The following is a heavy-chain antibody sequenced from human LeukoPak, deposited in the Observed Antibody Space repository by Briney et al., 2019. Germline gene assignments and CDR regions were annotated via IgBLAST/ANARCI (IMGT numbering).Heavy chain of an antibody. Sequence: SETLSLTCTVSGGSISSSSYYWGWIRQPPGKGLEWIGSIYYSGSTYYNPSLKSRVTMSVDTSKNQFSLKLSSVTAADTAVYYCARGIAAAGTLDFDYWGQGTLVTVSS. J-gene: IGHJ4*02. CDR1: GGSISSSSYY. D-gene: IGHD6-13*01. CDR2: IYYSGST. CDR3: ARGIAAAGTLDFDY. V-gene: IGHV4-39*07.